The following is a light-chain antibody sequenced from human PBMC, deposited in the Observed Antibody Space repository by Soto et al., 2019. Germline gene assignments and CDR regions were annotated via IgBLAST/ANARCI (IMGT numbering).Light chain of an antibody. CDR2: SNN. Sequence: QSVLTQPPSASWTPGQKVTISCSGSSSNIGSNTVNWYQQLPGTAPKLLIYSNNQRPSGVPDRSSGSKSGTSASLAISGLQSEDEADYYCAAWDDSLNGRYVFGTGTKVTVL. V-gene: IGLV1-44*01. CDR1: SSNIGSNT. CDR3: AAWDDSLNGRYV. J-gene: IGLJ1*01.